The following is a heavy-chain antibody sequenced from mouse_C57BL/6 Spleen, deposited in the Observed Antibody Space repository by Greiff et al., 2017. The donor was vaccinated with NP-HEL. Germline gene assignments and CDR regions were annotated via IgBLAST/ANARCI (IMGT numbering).Heavy chain of an antibody. CDR1: GYTFTSYW. CDR3: ARGLATVVAKGFAY. CDR2: IDPSDSET. D-gene: IGHD1-1*01. Sequence: QVQLQQPGAELVRPGSSVKLSCKASGYTFTSYWMHWVKQRPIQGLEWIGNIDPSDSETHYNQKFKDKATLTVDKSSSTAYMQLSSLTSEDSAVDYCARGLATVVAKGFAYWGQGTLVTVSA. V-gene: IGHV1-52*01. J-gene: IGHJ3*01.